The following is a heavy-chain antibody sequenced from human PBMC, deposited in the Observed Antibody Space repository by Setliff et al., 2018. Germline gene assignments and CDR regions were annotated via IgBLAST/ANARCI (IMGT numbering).Heavy chain of an antibody. Sequence: RASVKVSCKTSGYNFITFGISWVRQAPGQGLEWMGWISPYNEKTNYAEKFQGRVTMTTDTSTTTVYMEVASLGSDDTAVYYCVRGPGPSVVVAMPFDRWGQGTLVTVSS. V-gene: IGHV1-18*01. D-gene: IGHD5-12*01. CDR2: ISPYNEKT. J-gene: IGHJ4*02. CDR3: VRGPGPSVVVAMPFDR. CDR1: GYNFITFG.